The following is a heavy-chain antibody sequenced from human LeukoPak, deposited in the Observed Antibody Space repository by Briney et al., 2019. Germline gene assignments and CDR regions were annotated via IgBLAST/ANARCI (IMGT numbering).Heavy chain of an antibody. CDR1: GFTFSSYW. CDR3: ARAWSSSGYPPFDY. V-gene: IGHV3-74*01. CDR2: INSDGSST. Sequence: GGSLRLSCAASGFTFSSYWMHWVRQAPGKGLVWVSRINSDGSSTSYADSVKGRFTISRDNAKNTLYLQMNSLRAEDTAVYYCARAWSSSGYPPFDYWGQGTLVTVSS. J-gene: IGHJ4*02. D-gene: IGHD6-19*01.